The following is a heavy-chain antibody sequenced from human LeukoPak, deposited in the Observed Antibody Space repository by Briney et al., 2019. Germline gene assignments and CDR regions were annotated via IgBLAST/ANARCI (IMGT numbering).Heavy chain of an antibody. CDR2: IWYDGSNK. CDR1: GFTFSSYG. CDR3: ARPDTTLAKSTFYFDY. J-gene: IGHJ4*02. D-gene: IGHD5-18*01. V-gene: IGHV3-33*01. Sequence: GGSLRLSCAASGFTFSSYGMEWVRQAPGKGLEWLTVIWYDGSNKYYADSVKGRFTISRDNSKNTLYLQMNSLRAEDTAVYSCARPDTTLAKSTFYFDYWGQGTLVTVSS.